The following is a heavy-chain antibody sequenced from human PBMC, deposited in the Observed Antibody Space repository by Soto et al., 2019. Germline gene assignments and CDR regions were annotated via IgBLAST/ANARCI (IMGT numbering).Heavy chain of an antibody. CDR1: GGSISSYY. Sequence: NPSETLSLTCTVSGGSISSYYWSWIRQPAGKGLEWIGRIYTSGSTNYNPSLKSRVSMSVDTSKNQFSLKLSSVTAADTAVYYCARELGEYYGSVYYYYGMDVWGQGTTVTVSS. J-gene: IGHJ6*02. D-gene: IGHD3-10*01. CDR2: IYTSGST. V-gene: IGHV4-4*07. CDR3: ARELGEYYGSVYYYYGMDV.